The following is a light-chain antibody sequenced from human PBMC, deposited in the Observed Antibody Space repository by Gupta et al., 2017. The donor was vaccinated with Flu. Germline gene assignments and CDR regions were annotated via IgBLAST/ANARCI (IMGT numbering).Light chain of an antibody. Sequence: QSALTQPASVSGSPGQSITISCSGTSSDVGNFNLVSWYQQLPGKAPKLIIYDVNKRPSGVSNRFSASKSGNTASLTISGLQAEDEADYFCCSYAGGSSYVFGTGTEVTVL. J-gene: IGLJ1*01. CDR3: CSYAGGSSYV. CDR1: SSDVGNFNL. V-gene: IGLV2-23*02. CDR2: DVN.